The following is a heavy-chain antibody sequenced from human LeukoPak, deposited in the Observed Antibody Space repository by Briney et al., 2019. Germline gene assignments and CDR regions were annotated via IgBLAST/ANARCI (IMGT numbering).Heavy chain of an antibody. CDR3: AKGGRLEWLFFPFDY. CDR2: VKEDGTTK. V-gene: IGHV3-7*01. J-gene: IGHJ4*02. CDR1: GFSFTNYW. Sequence: GGSLRLSCAASGFSFTNYWMSWVRQAPGKGLEWVANVKEDGTTKQYVDSVKGRFTISRDNAKNSLYLQMNSLRAEDTAVYYCAKGGRLEWLFFPFDYWGQGTLVTVSS. D-gene: IGHD3-3*01.